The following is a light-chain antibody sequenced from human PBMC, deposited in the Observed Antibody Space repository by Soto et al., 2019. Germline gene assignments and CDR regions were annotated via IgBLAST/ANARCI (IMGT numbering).Light chain of an antibody. CDR1: QSVSSY. V-gene: IGKV3-11*01. CDR2: DAS. J-gene: IGKJ4*01. Sequence: EIVLSKSPATLSLSPGERATLSCRASQSVSSYLAWYQQKPGQAPRLLIYDASNRATGIPARFSGSGSGTDFTLTSSSLEPEDFAVYYCQQRSNWPPLTFGGGTKVEIK. CDR3: QQRSNWPPLT.